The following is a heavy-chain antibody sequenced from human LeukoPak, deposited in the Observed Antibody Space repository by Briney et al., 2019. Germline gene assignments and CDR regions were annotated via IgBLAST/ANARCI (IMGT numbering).Heavy chain of an antibody. CDR3: ARDLDFWSGYPNDY. D-gene: IGHD3-3*01. J-gene: IGHJ4*02. V-gene: IGHV4-59*12. Sequence: SETLSLTCTVSGGSISSYYWSWIRQPPGKGLEWIGYIYYSGSTNYNPSLKSRVTISVDTSKNQFSLKLSSVTAADTAVYYCARDLDFWSGYPNDYWGQGTLVTVSS. CDR2: IYYSGST. CDR1: GGSISSYY.